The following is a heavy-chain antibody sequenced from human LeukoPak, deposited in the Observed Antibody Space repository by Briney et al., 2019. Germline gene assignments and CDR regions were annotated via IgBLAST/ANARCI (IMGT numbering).Heavy chain of an antibody. Sequence: PSETLSLTCTVSSGSISTSNYYWGWVRQPPGKALEWIGNIFYSGSTYYSPSLKSRVTISVDTSKNQFSLKLSSVTAADTAVYYCARLSGSYGYPYYYYYMDVWGKGTTVTVSS. D-gene: IGHD5-18*01. V-gene: IGHV4-39*07. CDR2: IFYSGST. CDR1: SGSISTSNYY. J-gene: IGHJ6*03. CDR3: ARLSGSYGYPYYYYYMDV.